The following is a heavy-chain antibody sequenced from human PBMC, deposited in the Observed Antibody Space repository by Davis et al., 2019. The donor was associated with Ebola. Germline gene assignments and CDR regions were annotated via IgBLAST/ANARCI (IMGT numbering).Heavy chain of an antibody. CDR2: INFGNGNT. J-gene: IGHJ4*02. V-gene: IGHV1-3*01. CDR1: GYTFPSFT. Sequence: AASVKVSCKASGYTFPSFTMHWVRQAPGQRLEWMGWINFGNGNTKYSQKFQGRVTITRDTSASTAYMELSSLRSEDTAVYYCASPLYGSGSDLNYWGQGTLVTVSS. CDR3: ASPLYGSGSDLNY. D-gene: IGHD3-10*01.